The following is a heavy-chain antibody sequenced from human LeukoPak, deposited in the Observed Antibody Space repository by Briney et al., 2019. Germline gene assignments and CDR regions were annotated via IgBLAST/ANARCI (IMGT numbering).Heavy chain of an antibody. CDR1: GGSFSGYY. CDR2: INHSGST. J-gene: IGHJ4*02. CDR3: ASRGHCSSTSCYLYNY. D-gene: IGHD2-2*01. Sequence: ASETLSLTCAVYGGSFSGYYWSWIRQPPGKGLEWIGEINHSGSTNYNPSLKSRVTISVDTSKNQFSLKLSSVTAADTAVYYCASRGHCSSTSCYLYNYWGQGTLVTVSS. V-gene: IGHV4-34*01.